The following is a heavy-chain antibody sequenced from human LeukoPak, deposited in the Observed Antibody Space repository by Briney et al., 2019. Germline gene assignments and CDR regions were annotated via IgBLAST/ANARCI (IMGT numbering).Heavy chain of an antibody. CDR3: ARDLGAVAGTNMVDY. CDR2: IIPIFGTA. D-gene: IGHD6-19*01. CDR1: GGTFSSYA. V-gene: IGHV1-69*13. Sequence: ASVKVSCKASGGTFSSYAISWVRQAPGQGLEWMGGIIPIFGTANYAQKFQGRVTITADESTSTAYMELSSLRSDDTAVYYCARDLGAVAGTNMVDYWGQGTLVTVSS. J-gene: IGHJ4*02.